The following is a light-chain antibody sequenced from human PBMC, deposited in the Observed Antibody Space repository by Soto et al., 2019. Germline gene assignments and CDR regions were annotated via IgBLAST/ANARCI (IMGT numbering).Light chain of an antibody. V-gene: IGLV2-8*01. CDR1: SSDVGGYNY. Sequence: QSVLTQPPSASGSPGQSVTISCTGTSSDVGGYNYVSWYQQHPGKAPKLMIYEVSKRPSGVPDRFSGSKSGNTASLTVSWLQAEDKADYYCSSYAGSRYVFGSGTKV. J-gene: IGLJ1*01. CDR3: SSYAGSRYV. CDR2: EVS.